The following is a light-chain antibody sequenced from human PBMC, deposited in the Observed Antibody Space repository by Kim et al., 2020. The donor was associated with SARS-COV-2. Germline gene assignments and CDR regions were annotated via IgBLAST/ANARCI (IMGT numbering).Light chain of an antibody. V-gene: IGKV3-11*01. Sequence: EIVLTQSPATLSLSPGERATLSCRASQSVSSYLAWYQQKPGQAPRLLIYDASNRATGIPARFSGSGSGTDFTLAISSLEPEDFAVYYCQQRSSWPTFGGGTKLEI. CDR3: QQRSSWPT. J-gene: IGKJ4*01. CDR1: QSVSSY. CDR2: DAS.